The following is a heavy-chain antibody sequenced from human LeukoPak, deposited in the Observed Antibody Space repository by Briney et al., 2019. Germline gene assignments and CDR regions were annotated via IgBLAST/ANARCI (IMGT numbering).Heavy chain of an antibody. J-gene: IGHJ4*02. D-gene: IGHD6-19*01. Sequence: GGSLRLSCAASGFTFSSYWMHWVRQAPGKGLVWVSRINSDGSSTTYVDSLKGRFTISRDNAKNTLYLQMNSLRAEDTAVYYCARDPAPSGWYDYWGQGTLVTVSS. CDR2: INSDGSST. CDR1: GFTFSSYW. CDR3: ARDPAPSGWYDY. V-gene: IGHV3-74*01.